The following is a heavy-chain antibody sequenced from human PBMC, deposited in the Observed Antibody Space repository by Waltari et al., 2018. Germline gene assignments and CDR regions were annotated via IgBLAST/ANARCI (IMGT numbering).Heavy chain of an antibody. V-gene: IGHV1-69-2*01. CDR2: VDPEDGET. CDR1: GYTFTDYY. CDR3: AQGPMITFGGVIARDY. Sequence: EVQLVQSGAEVKKPGATVKISCKVSGYTFTDYYLHWVQQAPGKGLEWMGLVDPEDGETIYAEKFQGRVTITADTSTDTAYMELSSLRSEDTAVYYCAQGPMITFGGVIARDYWGQGTLVTVSS. J-gene: IGHJ4*02. D-gene: IGHD3-16*02.